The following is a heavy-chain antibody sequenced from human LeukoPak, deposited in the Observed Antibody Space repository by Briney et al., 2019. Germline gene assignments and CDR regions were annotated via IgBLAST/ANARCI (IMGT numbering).Heavy chain of an antibody. J-gene: IGHJ4*02. CDR1: GFSLSTSGMC. V-gene: IGHV2-70*11. CDR2: IDWDDDK. Sequence: SGPALVKPTQTLTLTCTFSGFSLSTSGMCVSWIRQPPGKALEWLARIDWDDDKYYSTSLKTRLTISKDTSKNQVVLTMTNMDPVDTATYYCARSATYYYDSSGQLNFDYWGQGTLVTVSS. CDR3: ARSATYYYDSSGQLNFDY. D-gene: IGHD3-22*01.